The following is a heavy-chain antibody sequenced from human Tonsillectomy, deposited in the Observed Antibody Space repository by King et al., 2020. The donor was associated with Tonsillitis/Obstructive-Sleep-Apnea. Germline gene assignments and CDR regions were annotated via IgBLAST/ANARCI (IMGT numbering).Heavy chain of an antibody. J-gene: IGHJ4*02. CDR1: GFTFSNAW. CDR3: TTPRGPVDY. CDR2: IKSKTEGGTT. D-gene: IGHD1-26*01. V-gene: IGHV3-15*01. Sequence: VQLVESGGGLVKPGGSLRLSCAASGFTFSNAWMSWVRQAPGTGLEWFGRIKSKTEGGTTDYAAPVKGRFTISRDDSKNTLYLQMNSLKTEDTAVYYCTTPRGPVDYWGQGTLVTVSS.